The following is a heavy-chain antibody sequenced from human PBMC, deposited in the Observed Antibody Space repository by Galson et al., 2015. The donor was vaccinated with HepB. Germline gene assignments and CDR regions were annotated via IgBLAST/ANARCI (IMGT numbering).Heavy chain of an antibody. V-gene: IGHV4-31*03. Sequence: TLSLTCTVSGGSISSGGYYWSWIRQHPGKGLEWIGYIYYSGSTYYNPSLKSRVTISVDTSKNQFSLKLSSVTAADTAVYYCASDYYDSSGYYLSGMDVWGQGTTVTVSS. J-gene: IGHJ6*02. CDR2: IYYSGST. D-gene: IGHD3-22*01. CDR3: ASDYYDSSGYYLSGMDV. CDR1: GGSISSGGYY.